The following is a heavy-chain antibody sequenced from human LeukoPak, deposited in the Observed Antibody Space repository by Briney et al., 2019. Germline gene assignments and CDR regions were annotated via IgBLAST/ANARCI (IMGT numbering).Heavy chain of an antibody. V-gene: IGHV1-2*02. CDR3: ARVFQGYCSSTSCDSPAFDI. CDR2: INPNNGGT. CDR1: GYTFTGYY. D-gene: IGHD2-2*01. Sequence: ASVKVSCKASGYTFTGYYMHWVRQAPGQGLEWMGWINPNNGGTNYAQKFQGRVTMTRDTSISTAYMELSRLRSDDTAVYYCARVFQGYCSSTSCDSPAFDIWGQGTMVTVSS. J-gene: IGHJ3*02.